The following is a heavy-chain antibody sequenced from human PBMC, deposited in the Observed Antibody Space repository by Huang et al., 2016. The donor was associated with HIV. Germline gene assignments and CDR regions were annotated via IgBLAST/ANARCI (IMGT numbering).Heavy chain of an antibody. V-gene: IGHV4-59*11. CDR2: IKNSGST. D-gene: IGHD3-10*01. Sequence: QVQLQESGPGLVKPSETLSLTCTVSGGSISSHYWSWIRQPPGKGLEWIGRIKNSGSTNYNPSLKSRGTISVDRSKNQVSLKLSSVTAADTAVYYCAREVAYGSGSYYPFDYWGQGTLVTISS. J-gene: IGHJ4*02. CDR3: AREVAYGSGSYYPFDY. CDR1: GGSISSHY.